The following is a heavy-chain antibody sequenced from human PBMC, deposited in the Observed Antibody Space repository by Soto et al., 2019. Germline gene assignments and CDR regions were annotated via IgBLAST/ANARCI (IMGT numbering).Heavy chain of an antibody. CDR3: ARDRDDILTGDTYDFDY. CDR2: ISAYNGNT. J-gene: IGHJ4*02. Sequence: QVQLVQSGAEVKKPGASVKVSCKASGYTFTSYGISWVRQAPGQGLEWMGWISAYNGNTNYAQKLQGRVTMTTDTSTSTAYRELRSLRSDDTAVYYCARDRDDILTGDTYDFDYWGQGTLVTVSS. CDR1: GYTFTSYG. D-gene: IGHD3-9*01. V-gene: IGHV1-18*01.